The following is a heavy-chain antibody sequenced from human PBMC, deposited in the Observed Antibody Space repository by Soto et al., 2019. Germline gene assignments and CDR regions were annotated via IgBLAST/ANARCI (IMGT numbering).Heavy chain of an antibody. V-gene: IGHV3-33*01. CDR2: IWYDGSNK. CDR3: ASSIN. J-gene: IGHJ4*02. Sequence: GGSLRLSCAASGFPFSSYGMHWVHQAPGKGLDWVAVIWYDGSNKDYADSVKGRFTISRDNSKNTLYLQMNSLRADDTAVYYCASSINWGQGTLVTVSS. CDR1: GFPFSSYG.